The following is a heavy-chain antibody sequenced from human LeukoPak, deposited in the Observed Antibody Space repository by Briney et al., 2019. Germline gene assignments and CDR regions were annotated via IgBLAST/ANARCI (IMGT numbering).Heavy chain of an antibody. J-gene: IGHJ6*03. V-gene: IGHV4-39*07. CDR1: GGSISSSSYY. CDR2: IYYSGST. Sequence: SGTLSLTCTVSGGSISSSSYYWGWIRQSPGKGLEWIGSIYYSGSTYYNPSLKSRVTISVDTSKNQFSLKLSSVTAADTAVYYCASESAGTTSYYYYMDVWGKGTTVTVSS. D-gene: IGHD1-7*01. CDR3: ASESAGTTSYYYYMDV.